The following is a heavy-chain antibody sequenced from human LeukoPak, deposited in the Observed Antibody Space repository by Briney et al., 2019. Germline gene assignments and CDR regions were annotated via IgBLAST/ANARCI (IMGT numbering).Heavy chain of an antibody. CDR1: GFTFSSYS. CDR3: ARDGLDYGSGSNYYGMDV. CDR2: ISSSSSYI. D-gene: IGHD3-10*01. V-gene: IGHV3-21*01. Sequence: GGSLRLSCAASGFTFSSYSMNWVRQAPGKGLEWVSSISSSSSYIYYADSVKGRITISRDNAKNSLYLQMNSLRAEDTAVYYCARDGLDYGSGSNYYGMDVWGQGTTVTVSS. J-gene: IGHJ6*02.